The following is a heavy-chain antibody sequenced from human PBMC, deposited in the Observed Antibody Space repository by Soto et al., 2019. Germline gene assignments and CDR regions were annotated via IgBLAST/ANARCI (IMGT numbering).Heavy chain of an antibody. CDR2: ISAYNGNT. J-gene: IGHJ4*02. D-gene: IGHD4-17*01. CDR1: GYTFTSYG. CDR3: ARARNDYGDYHSDY. Sequence: ASVKVSCKASGYTFTSYGISWVRQAPGQGLEWMGWISAYNGNTNYAQKLQGRVTMTTDTSTSTAYMELRSLRSDDTAVYYCARARNDYGDYHSDYWGQGTLVTVSS. V-gene: IGHV1-18*01.